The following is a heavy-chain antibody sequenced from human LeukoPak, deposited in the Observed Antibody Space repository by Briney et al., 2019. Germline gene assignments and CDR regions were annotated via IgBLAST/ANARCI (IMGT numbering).Heavy chain of an antibody. Sequence: ESGPTLVHPTPPLTLTCTFSGFSLSTSGMCVSWIRQPPGKALEWLARSDWDDDKYYNTSLKTRLTISQDTSKNQVVLTMTNMDPVDTATYYCARIRGAFYGDSPWAFDIWGQGTMVTVSS. J-gene: IGHJ3*02. CDR3: ARIRGAFYGDSPWAFDI. D-gene: IGHD4-17*01. V-gene: IGHV2-70*11. CDR2: SDWDDDK. CDR1: GFSLSTSGMC.